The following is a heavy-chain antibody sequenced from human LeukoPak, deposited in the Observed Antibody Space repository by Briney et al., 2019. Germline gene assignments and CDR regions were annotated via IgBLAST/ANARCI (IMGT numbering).Heavy chain of an antibody. CDR2: MIPIFGTA. D-gene: IGHD2-15*01. J-gene: IGHJ4*02. CDR1: GGTFSSYA. V-gene: IGHV1-69*13. Sequence: ASVKVSCKASGGTFSSYAISWVRQAPGQGLEWMGGMIPIFGTANYAQKFQGRVTVTADESTSTAYMELSSLRSEDTAVYYCARDGPLSSCSGGSCSLDYWGQGTLVTVSS. CDR3: ARDGPLSSCSGGSCSLDY.